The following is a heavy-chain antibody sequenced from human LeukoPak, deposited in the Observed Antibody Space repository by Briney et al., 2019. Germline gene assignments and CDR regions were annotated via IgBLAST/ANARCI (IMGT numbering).Heavy chain of an antibody. J-gene: IGHJ6*02. CDR1: GFTFSSYA. CDR2: ISYDGSNK. D-gene: IGHD4-17*01. Sequence: GGSLRLSCAASGFTFSSYAMHWVRQAPGKGPEWVAVISYDGSNKYYADSVKGRFTISRHNSKNTLYLQMNSLRAEDTAVYYCARTWTTVTTFYSYYYYGMDVWGQGTTVTVSS. CDR3: ARTWTTVTTFYSYYYYGMDV. V-gene: IGHV3-30-3*01.